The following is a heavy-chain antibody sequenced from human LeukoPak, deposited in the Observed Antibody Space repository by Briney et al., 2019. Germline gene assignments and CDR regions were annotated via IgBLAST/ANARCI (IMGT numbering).Heavy chain of an antibody. J-gene: IGHJ6*03. CDR1: GFIISSYG. Sequence: GGSRRLSCAASGFIISSYGMHWVRQAPGKGLEWVAFIRYDATNSYYADSVKGRFTISRDNSKNTLYLQMNSLRDEDAAMYYCAKDFYYVWGSLYYYMDVWGKGTTVTISS. D-gene: IGHD3-16*01. V-gene: IGHV3-30*02. CDR2: IRYDATNS. CDR3: AKDFYYVWGSLYYYMDV.